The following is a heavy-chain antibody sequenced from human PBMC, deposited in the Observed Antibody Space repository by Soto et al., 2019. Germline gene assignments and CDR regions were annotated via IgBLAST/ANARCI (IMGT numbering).Heavy chain of an antibody. J-gene: IGHJ4*02. CDR2: ISSDGGSE. V-gene: IGHV3-30*18. CDR1: GFTFSYYG. Sequence: QVQLVESGGGVVQPGRSLRLACAASGFTFSYYGMHWVRQAPGKGLEWVAVISSDGGSEYYADSVKGRFTISRDNSKNTVLLQMYSLRLDDTAVYYCAKEYNSGWVDYWGQGTLVTVSS. CDR3: AKEYNSGWVDY. D-gene: IGHD6-19*01.